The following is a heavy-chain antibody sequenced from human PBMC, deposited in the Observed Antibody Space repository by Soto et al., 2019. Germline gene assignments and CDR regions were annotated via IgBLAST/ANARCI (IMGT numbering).Heavy chain of an antibody. Sequence: EVQLLESGGGLVQPGGSLRLSCAASGFTFSSYAMSWVRQAPGKGLEWVSAISGSGGSTYYADSVKGRFTISRDNSKNTLYLQXNXXXXXXXXXXXXXXXXXXXXGGTYGMDVWGQGTTVTVSS. V-gene: IGHV3-23*01. CDR1: GFTFSSYA. CDR3: XXXXXXXXGGTYGMDV. J-gene: IGHJ6*02. D-gene: IGHD2-15*01. CDR2: ISGSGGST.